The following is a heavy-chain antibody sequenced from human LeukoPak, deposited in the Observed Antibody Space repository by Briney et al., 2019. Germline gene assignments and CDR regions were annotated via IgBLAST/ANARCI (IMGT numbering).Heavy chain of an antibody. CDR1: GYTFTGYY. Sequence: ASVKVSCKASGYTFTGYYMHWVRQAPGQGLEWMGWINPNSGGTNYAQKFQGRVTMTKDTSISTAYMELRSLRSDDTAVYYCARASSGWTKPPDYWGQGTLVTVSS. CDR3: ARASSGWTKPPDY. D-gene: IGHD6-19*01. CDR2: INPNSGGT. J-gene: IGHJ4*02. V-gene: IGHV1-2*02.